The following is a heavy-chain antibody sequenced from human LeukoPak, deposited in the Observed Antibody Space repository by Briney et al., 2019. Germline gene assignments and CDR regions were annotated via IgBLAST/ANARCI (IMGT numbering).Heavy chain of an antibody. CDR1: GGSISSSSYY. CDR2: IYYSGST. Sequence: SETLSLTCTVSGGSISSSSYYWGWIRQPPGKGLEWIGSIYYSGSTYYNPSLKSRVTISVDTSKNQFSLKLSSVTAADTAVYYCARHVKAWLLYQTGNYFDYWGQGTLVTASS. J-gene: IGHJ4*02. V-gene: IGHV4-39*01. D-gene: IGHD3-3*01. CDR3: ARHVKAWLLYQTGNYFDY.